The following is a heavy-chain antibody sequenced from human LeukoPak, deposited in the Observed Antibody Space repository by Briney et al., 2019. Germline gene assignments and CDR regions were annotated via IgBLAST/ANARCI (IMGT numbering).Heavy chain of an antibody. D-gene: IGHD1-14*01. V-gene: IGHV4-59*11. J-gene: IGHJ3*02. CDR2: VHHSGGT. Sequence: SETLSLTCIVSGDSITSHYWNWIRQPPGKGLEWIGYVHHSGGTTYHPSLKSRVTMSVDTSKNHFSLKIISVPAADTAMYYCAKWANDRQAFDIWGQGTMVTASS. CDR3: AKWANDRQAFDI. CDR1: GDSITSHY.